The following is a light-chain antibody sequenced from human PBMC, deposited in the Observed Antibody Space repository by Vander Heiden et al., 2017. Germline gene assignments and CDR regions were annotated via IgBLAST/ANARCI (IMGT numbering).Light chain of an antibody. V-gene: IGKV3-20*01. CDR2: GAS. CDR3: QHYAASLWT. CDR1: QSVSSAY. Sequence: VLTQSPGTLSLSPGERATLSCRASQSVSSAYLHWYQQKPGQVPRLLIYGASSRATGVPDRFSGSGSGTDFTLTISRLETEDLAVYYCQHYAASLWTFGQGTKVEI. J-gene: IGKJ1*01.